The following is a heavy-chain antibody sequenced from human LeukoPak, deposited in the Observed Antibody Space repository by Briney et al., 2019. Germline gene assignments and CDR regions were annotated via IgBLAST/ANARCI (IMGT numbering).Heavy chain of an antibody. CDR3: ARGLGYSSSSN. CDR1: GGSFSGYY. V-gene: IGHV4-34*01. CDR2: INHSGST. J-gene: IGHJ4*02. D-gene: IGHD6-6*01. Sequence: PSETLSLTCAVYGGSFSGYYWSWIRQPPGKGLEWIGEINHSGSTNYNPSLKSRVTISVDTSKNQFSLKLSSVTAADTAVHYCARGLGYSSSSNWGQGTLVTVSS.